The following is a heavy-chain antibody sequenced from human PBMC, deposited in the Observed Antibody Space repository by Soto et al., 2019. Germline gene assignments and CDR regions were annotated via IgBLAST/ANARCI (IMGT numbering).Heavy chain of an antibody. CDR3: VREDILGARSFDY. J-gene: IGHJ4*02. CDR2: ISSGSKTI. Sequence: FTFSSYSMNWVRQAPGKGLEWVSYISSGSKTIYYADSVQGRFTVSRDNAKNSQYLQMSSLTDEDTAVYYCVREDILGARSFDYWGRGTLVTVSS. V-gene: IGHV3-48*02. D-gene: IGHD1-26*01. CDR1: FTFSSYS.